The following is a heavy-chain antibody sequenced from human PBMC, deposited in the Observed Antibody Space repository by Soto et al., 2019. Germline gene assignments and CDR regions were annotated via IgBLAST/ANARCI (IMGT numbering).Heavy chain of an antibody. Sequence: QVQLQESGPRLVKPSGTLSLTCAVSGASISSTNWWTWVRQPPGKGLEWIGAIYHTGSTKYNPSLKSRVTISLDKSNNQSSLNLSSVTAADTAVYYCATLPPRIVVVVLPIPTWGQGTLVTVSS. J-gene: IGHJ4*02. V-gene: IGHV4-4*02. CDR3: ATLPPRIVVVVLPIPT. D-gene: IGHD2-15*01. CDR1: GASISSTNW. CDR2: IYHTGST.